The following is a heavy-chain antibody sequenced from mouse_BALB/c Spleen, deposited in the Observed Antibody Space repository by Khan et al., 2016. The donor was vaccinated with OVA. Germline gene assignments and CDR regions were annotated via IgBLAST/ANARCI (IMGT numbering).Heavy chain of an antibody. Sequence: QVQLKESGAELMKPGASVKISCKATGFTFSNYWIEWVKQRPGHGLEWIGQILPGSGDTNYNEKFEGKATFTADTSSNTAYMQPSSLTSEDSAVYYCALYGSRGDYWGQGTTLTVSS. V-gene: IGHV1-9*01. J-gene: IGHJ2*01. CDR3: ALYGSRGDY. CDR1: GFTFSNYW. CDR2: ILPGSGDT. D-gene: IGHD1-1*01.